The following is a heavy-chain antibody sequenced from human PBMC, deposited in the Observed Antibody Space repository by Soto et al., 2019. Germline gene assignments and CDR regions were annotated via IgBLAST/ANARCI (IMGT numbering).Heavy chain of an antibody. CDR3: PRDFRFRGFYGLDV. V-gene: IGHV4-31*03. CDR1: GGSISSGGYY. J-gene: IGHJ6*02. D-gene: IGHD3-10*01. Sequence: SETLSLTCTVSGGSISSGGYYWSWIRQHPGKGLEWIGYIYYTVSIYYNPSLKSRGTISVDTSKNHFSRKLSSVTSADTAVYCCPRDFRFRGFYGLDVWGQGTTVTVSS. CDR2: IYYTVSI.